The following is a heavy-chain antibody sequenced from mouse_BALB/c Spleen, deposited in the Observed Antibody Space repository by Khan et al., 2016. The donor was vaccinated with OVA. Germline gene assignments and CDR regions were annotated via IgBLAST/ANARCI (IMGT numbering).Heavy chain of an antibody. V-gene: IGHV5-9-4*01. J-gene: IGHJ2*01. D-gene: IGHD1-1*01. CDR3: ARASYSSGSSPWFFDY. CDR1: GFTFSSYA. CDR2: ISSGGSYT. Sequence: EVELVESGGGLVKPGGSLKLSCAASGFTFSSYAMSWVRQSPEKRLEWVAEISSGGSYTYYPDTVTGRFTISRDNAKNTLYLELSSLRSEDTAMYYCARASYSSGSSPWFFDYWGQGTTLTVSS.